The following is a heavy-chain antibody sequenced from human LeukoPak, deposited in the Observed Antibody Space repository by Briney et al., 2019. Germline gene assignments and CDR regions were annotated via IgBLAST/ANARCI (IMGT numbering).Heavy chain of an antibody. D-gene: IGHD6-6*01. J-gene: IGHJ6*03. Sequence: SETLSLTCTVSGYSMTSGYYWGWIRQSPGKGLEWIGSMFHSGSTYDNPSLKSRVAMSVDSSKNQVSLKLRSVTAADTAVYSCVRDAAHYMDVWGKGTTVTVSS. CDR3: VRDAAHYMDV. CDR1: GYSMTSGYY. V-gene: IGHV4-38-2*02. CDR2: MFHSGST.